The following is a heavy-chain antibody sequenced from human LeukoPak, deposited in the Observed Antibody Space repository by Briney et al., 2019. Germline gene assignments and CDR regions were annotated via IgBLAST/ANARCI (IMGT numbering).Heavy chain of an antibody. CDR2: ISAYNGNT. Sequence: GASVKVSCKASGYTFTSYGISWVRQAPGHGLEWMGWISAYNGNTNYAQKLQGRVTMTTDTSTSTAYMELRSLRSDDTAVYYCARDHPPLDIVLSEEEDYWGQGTLVTVSS. CDR1: GYTFTSYG. CDR3: ARDHPPLDIVLSEEEDY. J-gene: IGHJ4*02. D-gene: IGHD5-12*01. V-gene: IGHV1-18*01.